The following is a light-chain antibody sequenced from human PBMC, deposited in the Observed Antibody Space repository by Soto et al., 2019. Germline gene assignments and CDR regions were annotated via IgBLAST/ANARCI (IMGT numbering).Light chain of an antibody. Sequence: QSALAQPPSVSGSPGQSVTISCTGTSSDVGNYNRVSWYQQAPGTAPKLMVHEVSNRPSGVPDRFSGSKSGNTASLTISGLQAEDEADYYCSLYTNSNTYVFGTGTKGTVL. J-gene: IGLJ1*01. V-gene: IGLV2-18*01. CDR1: SSDVGNYNR. CDR3: SLYTNSNTYV. CDR2: EVS.